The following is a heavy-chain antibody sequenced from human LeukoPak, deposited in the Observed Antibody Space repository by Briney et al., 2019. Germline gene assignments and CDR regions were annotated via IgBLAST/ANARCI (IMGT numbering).Heavy chain of an antibody. CDR1: GGSFSGYY. CDR3: ARAARGDILDY. V-gene: IGHV4-34*01. J-gene: IGHJ4*02. Sequence: SEPLSLTCAVYGGSFSGYYWSWIRQPPGKGLEWIGEINHSGSTNYNPSLKGRFNISVDTSKNQFSLRLRAVTAADTAVYYCARAARGDILDYWGQGTLVAVSS. CDR2: INHSGST. D-gene: IGHD3-9*01.